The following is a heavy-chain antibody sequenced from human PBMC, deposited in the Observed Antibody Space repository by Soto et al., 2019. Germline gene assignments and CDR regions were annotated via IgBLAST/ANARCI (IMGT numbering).Heavy chain of an antibody. Sequence: PGGSLRLSCAASGFTFSSYAMHWVRQAPGKGLEWVAVISYDGSNKYYADSVKGRFTISRDNSKNTLYLQMNSLRAEDTAVYYCARDPAPHIVVVTERWFDPWGQGTLVTVSS. J-gene: IGHJ5*02. V-gene: IGHV3-30-3*01. CDR3: ARDPAPHIVVVTERWFDP. CDR2: ISYDGSNK. CDR1: GFTFSSYA. D-gene: IGHD2-21*02.